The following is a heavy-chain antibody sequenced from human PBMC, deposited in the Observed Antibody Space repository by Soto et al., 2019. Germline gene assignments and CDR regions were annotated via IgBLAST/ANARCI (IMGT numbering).Heavy chain of an antibody. CDR2: INPNSGGT. CDR1: GYTFTDKY. V-gene: IGHV1-2*02. Sequence: ASVKVSWKASGYTFTDKYMHWVRQAPGQGLEWMGWINPNSGGTKYAQKFQGRVTMTRDTSISTAYMELSRLISDDTAVFYCVTGHYDSSGRDYWGQGTLVTVSS. CDR3: VTGHYDSSGRDY. D-gene: IGHD3-22*01. J-gene: IGHJ4*02.